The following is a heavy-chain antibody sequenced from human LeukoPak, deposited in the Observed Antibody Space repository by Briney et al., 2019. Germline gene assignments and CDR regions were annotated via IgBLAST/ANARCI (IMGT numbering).Heavy chain of an antibody. CDR1: GFTFSDYR. Sequence: GGSLRLSCAASGFTFSDYRMNWVRQAPGRGLEWVSYISSSSSHIYYVDSVKGRFTLSRDNAKNSLNLQMSSLRAEDTAVYYCARESSSGPFDYWGQGTLVTVSS. CDR3: ARESSSGPFDY. D-gene: IGHD2-8*02. CDR2: ISSSSSHI. J-gene: IGHJ4*02. V-gene: IGHV3-21*01.